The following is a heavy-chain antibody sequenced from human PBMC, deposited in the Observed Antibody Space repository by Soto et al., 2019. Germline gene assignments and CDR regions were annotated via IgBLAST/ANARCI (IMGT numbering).Heavy chain of an antibody. CDR2: ISYDGSNK. V-gene: IGHV3-30-3*01. CDR3: ARLGSVVGATYFDY. CDR1: GFTFSSYA. D-gene: IGHD1-26*01. J-gene: IGHJ4*02. Sequence: QVQLVESGGGVVQPGRSLRLSCAASGFTFSSYAMHWVRQAPGKGLEWVAVISYDGSNKYYADSVKGRFTISRDNSKNTLYLQMNSLRAEDTAVYYCARLGSVVGATYFDYWGQGTLVTVSS.